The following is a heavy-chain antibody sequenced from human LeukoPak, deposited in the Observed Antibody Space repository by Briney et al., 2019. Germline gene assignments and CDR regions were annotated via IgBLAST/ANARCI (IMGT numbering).Heavy chain of an antibody. Sequence: GGSLRLSCAASGFTLDDYGMSWVRQVPGKGLEWVSGINWNGGSTGYADSVMGRFTISRDNAKNSLYLQMNSLGAEDTALYYCARDPLLYCSSTSCYDYYFDYWGQGTLVTVSP. CDR2: INWNGGST. V-gene: IGHV3-20*04. D-gene: IGHD2-2*01. CDR3: ARDPLLYCSSTSCYDYYFDY. J-gene: IGHJ4*02. CDR1: GFTLDDYG.